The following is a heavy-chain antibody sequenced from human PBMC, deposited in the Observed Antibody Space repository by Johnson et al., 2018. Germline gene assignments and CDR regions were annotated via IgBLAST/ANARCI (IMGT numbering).Heavy chain of an antibody. CDR2: INCDGNTI. CDR3: AGAGEVYCSAEACYLGYNYYGMDV. D-gene: IGHD2-15*01. V-gene: IGHV3-74*01. CDR1: GFTFSTYW. Sequence: VQLQESGGGLVQXGGSLRLXCAASGFTFSTYWIHWVRQAPGKGLVWVSRINCDGNTIYYADSVQGRFTIPRANANNSLYLQMTRLRDEDKAVYSFAGAGEVYCSAEACYLGYNYYGMDVWGQGTTGTVSS. J-gene: IGHJ6*02.